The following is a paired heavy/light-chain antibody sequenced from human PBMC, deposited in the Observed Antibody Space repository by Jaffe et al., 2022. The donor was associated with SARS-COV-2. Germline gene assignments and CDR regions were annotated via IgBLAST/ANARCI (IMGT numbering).Heavy chain of an antibody. V-gene: IGHV1-18*01. CDR3: ARVREYYYDSSGYLVTHAFDI. Sequence: QVQLVQSGAEVKKPGASVKVSCKASGYTFTSYGISWVRQAPGQGLEWMGWISAYNGNTNYAQKVQGRVTMTTDTSTSTAYMELRSLRSDDTAVYYCARVREYYYDSSGYLVTHAFDIWGQGTMVTVSS. CDR1: GYTFTSYG. J-gene: IGHJ3*02. D-gene: IGHD3-22*01. CDR2: ISAYNGNT.
Light chain of an antibody. Sequence: DIQMTQSPSSLSASVGDRVTITCRASQSINSYLNWYQQKPGKAPKLLIYAASSLQSGVPSRFSGSGSGTDFTLTISSLQPEDFATYYCQLSYSTPRTFGQGTKVEIK. CDR3: QLSYSTPRT. CDR1: QSINSY. V-gene: IGKV1-39*01. CDR2: AAS. J-gene: IGKJ1*01.